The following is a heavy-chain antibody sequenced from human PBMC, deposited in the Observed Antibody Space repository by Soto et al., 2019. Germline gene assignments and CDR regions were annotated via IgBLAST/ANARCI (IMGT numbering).Heavy chain of an antibody. CDR1: GGSVTGGGYF. Sequence: SETLSLTCTVSGGSVTGGGYFWSWIRQLPGKGLEWIGYIYHTGSTFYNPSLKSRVTISLDTSKSQFSLSLTTVTAADTAMYFCAGSSARPMFDFWGPGTLVTVSS. V-gene: IGHV4-31*03. CDR2: IYHTGST. CDR3: AGSSARPMFDF. J-gene: IGHJ4*02. D-gene: IGHD2-2*01.